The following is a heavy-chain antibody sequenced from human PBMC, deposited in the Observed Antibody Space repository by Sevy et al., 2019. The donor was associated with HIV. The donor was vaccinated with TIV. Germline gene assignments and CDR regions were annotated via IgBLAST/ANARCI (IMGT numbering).Heavy chain of an antibody. Sequence: SETLSLTCTVSGGSISSYYWSWIRQPPGKGLEWIGYIYYSGSTNYNPSLKSRVTISVDTSKNQFSLKLSSVTAADTAVYYCASDVGFEYSSSSGWFDPWGQGTLVTVSS. CDR1: GGSISSYY. J-gene: IGHJ5*02. CDR3: ASDVGFEYSSSSGWFDP. CDR2: IYYSGST. D-gene: IGHD6-6*01. V-gene: IGHV4-59*01.